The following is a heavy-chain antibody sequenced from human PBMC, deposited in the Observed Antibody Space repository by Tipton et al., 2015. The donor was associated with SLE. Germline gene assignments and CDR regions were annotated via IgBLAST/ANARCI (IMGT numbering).Heavy chain of an antibody. D-gene: IGHD6-13*01. CDR2: IYTGGTT. Sequence: SLRLSCAGSGFRSSSYAMNWVRQAPGKGLEWVSVIYTGGTTDYAASVEGRFTISRDNSKNTVYLQMNSLRADDTAVYYCARDGPLGYFDYWGQGTLVTVSS. CDR1: GFRSSSYA. CDR3: ARDGPLGYFDY. J-gene: IGHJ4*02. V-gene: IGHV3-23*03.